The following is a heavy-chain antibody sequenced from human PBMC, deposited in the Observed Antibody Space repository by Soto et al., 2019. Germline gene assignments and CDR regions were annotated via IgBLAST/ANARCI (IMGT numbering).Heavy chain of an antibody. J-gene: IGHJ4*02. CDR2: FNPILTMS. Sequence: QVQLVQSGADVKKPGSSVKVSCKASGDTFNFYTINWVRQAPGLGLEWMGRFNPILTMSNYAQKFEGRVRINADKSTSTAYMGLSRLRAEDTAMYYCATSYGSGYRAFDFWGQGALVTVSS. D-gene: IGHD3-10*01. CDR3: ATSYGSGYRAFDF. CDR1: GDTFNFYT. V-gene: IGHV1-69*02.